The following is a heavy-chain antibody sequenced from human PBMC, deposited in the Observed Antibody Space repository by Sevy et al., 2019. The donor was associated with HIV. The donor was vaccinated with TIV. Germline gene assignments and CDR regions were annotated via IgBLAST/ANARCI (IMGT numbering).Heavy chain of an antibody. V-gene: IGHV3-30*03. CDR2: ISYDGSKK. CDR3: ARDRSSSWINYYFDY. D-gene: IGHD2-2*01. CDR1: GFSFSDHR. J-gene: IGHJ4*02. Sequence: GGSLRLSCVGSGFSFSDHRMHWVRQAPGKGLEWVAVISYDGSKKYYADSVKGRFTISRDNSKNTLYLQMNSLRVEDTAVYYCARDRSSSWINYYFDYWGQGTLVTVSS.